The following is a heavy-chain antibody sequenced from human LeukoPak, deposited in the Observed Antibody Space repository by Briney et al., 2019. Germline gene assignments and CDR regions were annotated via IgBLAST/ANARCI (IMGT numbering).Heavy chain of an antibody. J-gene: IGHJ4*02. CDR2: IYYSGST. V-gene: IGHV4-59*12. CDR3: ARGPGYCSGGSCYSLADY. D-gene: IGHD2-15*01. CDR1: GGSISSYY. Sequence: SETLSLTCTVSGGSISSYYWSWIRQPPGKGLEWIGYIYYSGSTYYNPSLKSRVTISVDTSKNQFSLKLSSVTAADTAVYYCARGPGYCSGGSCYSLADYWGQGTLVTVSS.